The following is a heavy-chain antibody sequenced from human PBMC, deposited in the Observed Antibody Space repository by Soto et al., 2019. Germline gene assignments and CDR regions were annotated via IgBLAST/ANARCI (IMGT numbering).Heavy chain of an antibody. CDR3: GTTFEY. CDR1: GFTFSNYW. Sequence: GGSLRLSCAASGFTFSNYWIHWVRQVPGEGLVWVSSINNDGSRTWYADSVRGRIAMSRDNARNLVSLQMNSLRAEDTAVYYCGTTFEYWGRGALVTVSS. J-gene: IGHJ4*02. D-gene: IGHD1-26*01. CDR2: INNDGSRT. V-gene: IGHV3-74*01.